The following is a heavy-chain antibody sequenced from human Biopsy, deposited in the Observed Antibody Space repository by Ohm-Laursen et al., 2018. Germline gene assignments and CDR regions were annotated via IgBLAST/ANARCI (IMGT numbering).Heavy chain of an antibody. J-gene: IGHJ4*02. CDR2: IHYSGNT. Sequence: SDTLSLTCTVSGVSINTGGYYWTWIRQHPGTGLEWIGYIHYSGNTLYNPSLKSRLTISVDTSRNQFSLKLTSVTAPDTALYYCTRAGGGKIYGLWGQGTLVTVSS. CDR1: GVSINTGGYY. V-gene: IGHV4-31*03. D-gene: IGHD3-16*01. CDR3: TRAGGGKIYGL.